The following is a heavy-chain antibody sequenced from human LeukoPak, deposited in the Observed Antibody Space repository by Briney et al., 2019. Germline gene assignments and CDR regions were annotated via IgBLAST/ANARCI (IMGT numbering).Heavy chain of an antibody. D-gene: IGHD6-13*01. Sequence: GGSLRLSCAASGFTFSNYAMSWVRQAPGKGLEWVSAISGSGGSTYYADSVKGRFTISRDNSKNTLYLRMNSLRAEDTAVYYCAKDLAYSSSWYRLDSWGQGTLVTVSS. CDR3: AKDLAYSSSWYRLDS. V-gene: IGHV3-23*01. CDR2: ISGSGGST. J-gene: IGHJ5*01. CDR1: GFTFSNYA.